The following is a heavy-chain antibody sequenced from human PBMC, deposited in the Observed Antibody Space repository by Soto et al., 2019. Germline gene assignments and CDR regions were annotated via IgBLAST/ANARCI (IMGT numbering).Heavy chain of an antibody. Sequence: QVQLVQSGAEVKKPGASVKVSCKASGYTFTSYDINWVRQATGQGLEWMGWMNPNSGNTGYAQKFKGRVTMTRNTATSTAIMELRSVRSEVAAVYYSARRYTAMRHYYYGMGGRGQGTIVIVAS. CDR2: MNPNSGNT. CDR3: ARRYTAMRHYYYGMGG. J-gene: IGHJ6*02. D-gene: IGHD5-18*01. CDR1: GYTFTSYD. V-gene: IGHV1-8*01.